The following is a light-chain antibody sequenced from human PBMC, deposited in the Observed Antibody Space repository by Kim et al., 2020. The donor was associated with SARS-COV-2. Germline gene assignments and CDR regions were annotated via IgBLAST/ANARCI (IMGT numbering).Light chain of an antibody. J-gene: IGLJ1*01. Sequence: QSALTQPPSASGSPGQSITISCTGTSSDIGSYHHVSWYQQHPGKVPKLIIYAVTKRPSGVTNRFFGFKSGNTASLTVSGLQAGDEAVYYCSSYSGSNDSYVFGAGTKVTVL. CDR3: SSYSGSNDSYV. CDR1: SSDIGSYHH. CDR2: AVT. V-gene: IGLV2-8*01.